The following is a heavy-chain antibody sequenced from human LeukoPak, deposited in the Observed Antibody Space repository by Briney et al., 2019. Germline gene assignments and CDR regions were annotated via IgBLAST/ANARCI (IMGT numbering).Heavy chain of an antibody. CDR1: GFTFSRYW. D-gene: IGHD1-20*01. J-gene: IGHJ4*02. CDR3: ARLLAYNSGGEAFDH. Sequence: GGSLRLSCAASGFTFSRYWMRWLRQAPGKGREWVANIKEDGSEKYYGDSVKGRFILARDNAKTSLYLQMHSLRAEDTAVYYCARLLAYNSGGEAFDHWGQGTLVTVSS. V-gene: IGHV3-7*01. CDR2: IKEDGSEK.